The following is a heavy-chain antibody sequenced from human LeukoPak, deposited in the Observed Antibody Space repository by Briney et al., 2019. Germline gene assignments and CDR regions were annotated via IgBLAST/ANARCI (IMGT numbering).Heavy chain of an antibody. CDR3: ARDPTYYLRYGYFDS. J-gene: IGHJ4*02. V-gene: IGHV1-18*01. CDR1: GYTFTSYG. Sequence: GASVKVPCKASGYTFTSYGISWVRQAPGQGLEWMGWISAYNGNTNYAQKLQGRVTMTTDTSTSTAYMELRSLRSDDTAVYYCARDPTYYLRYGYFDSWGQGTLVTVSS. D-gene: IGHD1-26*01. CDR2: ISAYNGNT.